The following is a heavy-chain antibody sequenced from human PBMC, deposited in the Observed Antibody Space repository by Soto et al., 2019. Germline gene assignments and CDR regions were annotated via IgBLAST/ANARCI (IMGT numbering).Heavy chain of an antibody. CDR1: GFTFSSDG. J-gene: IGHJ4*02. D-gene: IGHD3-22*01. CDR2: ISYDVSNK. CDR3: AKDKGVINGLFDY. Sequence: QVQLVESGGGVVQPGRSLRLSCAASGFTFSSDGMHWVRQAPGKGLEWVAVISYDVSNKYYADSVKGRFTISRDNSKNKLYLQMNSLRAEDTAVSYCAKDKGVINGLFDYWGQGTLVTVSS. V-gene: IGHV3-30*18.